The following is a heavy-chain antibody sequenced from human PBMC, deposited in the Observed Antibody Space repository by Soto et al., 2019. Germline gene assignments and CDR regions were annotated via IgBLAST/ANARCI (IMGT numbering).Heavy chain of an antibody. CDR1: GGTFSSYA. CDR2: IIPIFGTA. Sequence: SVKVSCKASGGTFSSYAISWVRQAPGQGLEWMGGIIPIFGTANYAQKFQGRVTITADESTSTAYMELSSLRSEDTAVYYCARDSTSIAVAGMSNFQHWGQGTLVTVS. D-gene: IGHD6-19*01. CDR3: ARDSTSIAVAGMSNFQH. J-gene: IGHJ1*01. V-gene: IGHV1-69*13.